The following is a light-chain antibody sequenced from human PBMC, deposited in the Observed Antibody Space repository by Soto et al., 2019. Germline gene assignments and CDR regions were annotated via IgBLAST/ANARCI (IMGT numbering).Light chain of an antibody. V-gene: IGKV3-20*01. J-gene: IGKJ1*01. Sequence: EIVLTQSPGTLSLSPGERVTLSCRASQSVNNNFLAWYQQKPGQAPRLLIYGASSRATGIPDRFSGSGSGTDFTLIISRLEPEDFAGYYCQQYVSAPWTFGQGTKVEIK. CDR1: QSVNNNF. CDR2: GAS. CDR3: QQYVSAPWT.